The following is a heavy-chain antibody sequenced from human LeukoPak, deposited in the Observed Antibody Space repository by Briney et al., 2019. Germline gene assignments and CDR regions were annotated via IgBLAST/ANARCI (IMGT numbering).Heavy chain of an antibody. CDR1: GFSFSNSG. Sequence: GGSLRLSCAASGFSFSNSGMSWVRQAPAKGLEWVAGISGGGANTHYADSVKGRFTISRDNSKNTLFLQMNSLRGEDTAIYYCSKWNGYGDYWGQGTLVTVSS. CDR2: ISGGGANT. V-gene: IGHV3-23*01. D-gene: IGHD1-1*01. J-gene: IGHJ4*02. CDR3: SKWNGYGDY.